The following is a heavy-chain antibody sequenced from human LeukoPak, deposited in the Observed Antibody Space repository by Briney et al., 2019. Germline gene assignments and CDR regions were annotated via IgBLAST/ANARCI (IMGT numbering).Heavy chain of an antibody. CDR3: ARHAGYYCDSSGYYLVDY. Sequence: SETLSLTCAVSGYSISSGYYWGWIRQPPGKGLEWIGSIYHSGSTYYNPSLKSRVTISVDTSKNQFSLKLSSVTAADTAVYYCARHAGYYCDSSGYYLVDYWGQGTLVTVSS. CDR2: IYHSGST. CDR1: GYSISSGYY. J-gene: IGHJ4*02. V-gene: IGHV4-38-2*01. D-gene: IGHD3-22*01.